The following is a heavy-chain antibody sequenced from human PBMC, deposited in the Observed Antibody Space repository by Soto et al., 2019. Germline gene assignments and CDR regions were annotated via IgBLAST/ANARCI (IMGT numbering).Heavy chain of an antibody. CDR2: ISSSGSTI. CDR1: GFTFSSYE. CDR3: ARGCGGDCYSYWFDP. Sequence: GGFLRLSCAASGFTFSSYEMNWVRQAPGKGLEWVSYISSSGSTIYYADSVKGRFTISRDNAKNSLYLQMNSLRAEDTAVYYCARGCGGDCYSYWFDPWGQGTLVTVSS. V-gene: IGHV3-48*03. J-gene: IGHJ5*02. D-gene: IGHD2-21*02.